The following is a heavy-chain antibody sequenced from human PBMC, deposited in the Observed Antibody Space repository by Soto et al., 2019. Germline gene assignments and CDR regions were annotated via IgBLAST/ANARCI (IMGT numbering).Heavy chain of an antibody. D-gene: IGHD6-19*01. Sequence: SGPTLVNPTQTLTLTCNFSVFSLTTTGMCVSWIRQAPGKALEWLARIDWDDDKDYNTSLRTRLTISKDTSKNQVVLTMTNMDPVDTATYYCARILRVADLDSYYYGMDVWGQGTTVTVS. J-gene: IGHJ6*02. CDR2: IDWDDDK. CDR3: ARILRVADLDSYYYGMDV. CDR1: VFSLTTTGMC. V-gene: IGHV2-70*11.